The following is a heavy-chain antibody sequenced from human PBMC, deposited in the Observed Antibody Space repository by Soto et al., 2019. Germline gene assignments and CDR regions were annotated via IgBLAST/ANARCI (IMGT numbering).Heavy chain of an antibody. CDR1: GYSFISYW. V-gene: IGHV5-10-1*01. Sequence: GDSLTISCKGSGYSFISYWISWVLQMPGKGLAWMGRIDPSDSYTNYSPSFQGHVTISAVKSISTAYLQWSSLQASDTAMYYSARIRYCSGGSCLYFQHWGQGTLVTVSS. CDR3: ARIRYCSGGSCLYFQH. CDR2: IDPSDSYT. J-gene: IGHJ1*01. D-gene: IGHD2-15*01.